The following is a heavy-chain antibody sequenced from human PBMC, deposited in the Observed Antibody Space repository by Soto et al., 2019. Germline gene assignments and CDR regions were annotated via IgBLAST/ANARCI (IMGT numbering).Heavy chain of an antibody. CDR1: GGSIRCYY. V-gene: IGHV4-59*08. CDR2: IYYSGRT. D-gene: IGHD3-22*01. Sequence: SEALSLTRTVSGGSIRCYYWSWIRQPPGKGLEWIGYIYYSGRTKYNPSLKSRVTISVDSSKNQFSLKLDSVTAADTAVYYCARLGGYYQAFDDWGQGTLVTVS. CDR3: ARLGGYYQAFDD. J-gene: IGHJ4*02.